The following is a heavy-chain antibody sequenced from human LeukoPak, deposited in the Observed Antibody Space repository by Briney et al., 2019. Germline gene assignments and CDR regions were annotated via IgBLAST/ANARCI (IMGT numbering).Heavy chain of an antibody. CDR1: GGSISSSSYY. J-gene: IGHJ4*02. Sequence: SETLSLTCTVSGGSISSSSYYWGWIRQPPGKGLEWIGSIYYSGSTYYNPSLKSRVTISVDTSKTQFSLKLSSVTAADTAVYYCARHTTYGYSYGYDYWGQGTLVTVSS. D-gene: IGHD5-18*01. V-gene: IGHV4-39*01. CDR2: IYYSGST. CDR3: ARHTTYGYSYGYDY.